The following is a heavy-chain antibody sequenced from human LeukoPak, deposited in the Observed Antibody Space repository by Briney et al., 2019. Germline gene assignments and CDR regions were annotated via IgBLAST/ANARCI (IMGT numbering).Heavy chain of an antibody. Sequence: GGSLRLSCAASVFTFSSYGMHWVRQAPGKGLEWVAVISYDGSNKYYADSVKGRFTISRDNSKNTLYLQMNSLRAEDTAVYYCAKDDPHSYCSGGSCYSFRGFADYWGQGTLVTVSS. J-gene: IGHJ4*02. V-gene: IGHV3-30*18. CDR1: VFTFSSYG. CDR3: AKDDPHSYCSGGSCYSFRGFADY. CDR2: ISYDGSNK. D-gene: IGHD2-15*01.